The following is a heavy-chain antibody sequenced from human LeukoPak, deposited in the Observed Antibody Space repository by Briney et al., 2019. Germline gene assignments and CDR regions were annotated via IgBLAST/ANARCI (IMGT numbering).Heavy chain of an antibody. V-gene: IGHV4-59*01. J-gene: IGHJ4*02. D-gene: IGHD6-13*01. CDR1: GGSISSYY. Sequence: PSETLSLTCTVSGGSISSYYWSWIRQPPGKGLEWIGYIYYSGSTNYNPSLKSRVTISVDTSKNQLSLKLSSVTAADTAVYYCARGLYSSSWYTFDYWGQGTLVTVSS. CDR2: IYYSGST. CDR3: ARGLYSSSWYTFDY.